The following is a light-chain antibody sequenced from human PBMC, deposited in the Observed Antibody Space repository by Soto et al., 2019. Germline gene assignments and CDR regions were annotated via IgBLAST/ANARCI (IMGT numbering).Light chain of an antibody. V-gene: IGLV2-8*01. CDR3: CSYAGNDNYV. CDR1: SSDVGGYNY. J-gene: IGLJ1*01. Sequence: QSVLTQPPSASGSPGQSVTISCTGTSSDVGGYNYVSWYQQHPGKAPKLIIYEVNKRPSGVPDRFSGAKSGNTASLSVSGLKAEDEADYYCCSYAGNDNYVFGTGTKLTVL. CDR2: EVN.